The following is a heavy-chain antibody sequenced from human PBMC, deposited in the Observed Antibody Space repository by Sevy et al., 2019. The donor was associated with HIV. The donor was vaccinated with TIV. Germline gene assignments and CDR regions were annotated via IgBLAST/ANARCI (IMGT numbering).Heavy chain of an antibody. V-gene: IGHV4-38-2*01. CDR1: GYSISSGYY. J-gene: IGHJ4*02. D-gene: IGHD6-19*01. CDR2: IYHSGST. Sequence: SETLSLTCAVSGYSISSGYYWGWIRQPPGKGLEWIGSIYHSGSTYNPSLKSRVTISVDTSKNQFSLKLSSVTAADTAVYYCARSRFLGAGTGDYFDYWGQGTLVTVSS. CDR3: ARSRFLGAGTGDYFDY.